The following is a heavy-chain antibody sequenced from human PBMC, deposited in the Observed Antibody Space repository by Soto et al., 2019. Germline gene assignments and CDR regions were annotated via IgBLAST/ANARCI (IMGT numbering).Heavy chain of an antibody. Sequence: GASVKVSCKASGYIFTGYYMHWVRQAPGQGLEWMEWINPNSGDTNYTQKFQGWVTMTRDTSISTAYMELSRLRSDDTAVYYCATSRISIAVAGETEYYFDYWGQGTPVTVSS. J-gene: IGHJ4*02. V-gene: IGHV1-2*04. CDR2: INPNSGDT. D-gene: IGHD6-19*01. CDR3: ATSRISIAVAGETEYYFDY. CDR1: GYIFTGYY.